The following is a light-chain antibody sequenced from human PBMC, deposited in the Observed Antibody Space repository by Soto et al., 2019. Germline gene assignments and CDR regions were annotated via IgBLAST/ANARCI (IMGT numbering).Light chain of an antibody. J-gene: IGKJ1*01. CDR1: QSISGS. Sequence: DIQMTQSPSTPSASVGDRVTITRRVSQSISGSLAWYQQKPGKAPKLLIYEASNLKSGVPSRFSGSGSGTQYTLTISSLQPDDSASYYCQQYNGYWTFGQGTRVEIK. V-gene: IGKV1-5*03. CDR2: EAS. CDR3: QQYNGYWT.